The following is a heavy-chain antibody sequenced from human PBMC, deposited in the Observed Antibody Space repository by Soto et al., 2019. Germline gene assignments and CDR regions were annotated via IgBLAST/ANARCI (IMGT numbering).Heavy chain of an antibody. CDR3: ARDMKLGYCTNGVCYSHAETYGMDV. V-gene: IGHV4-59*01. D-gene: IGHD2-8*01. Sequence: PSETLSLTCTVSGGSISSYYWSWIRQPPGKGLEWIGYIYYSGSTNYNPSLKSRVTISVDTSKNQFSLKLSSVTAADTAVYYCARDMKLGYCTNGVCYSHAETYGMDVWGQGTTVTVSS. CDR1: GGSISSYY. J-gene: IGHJ6*02. CDR2: IYYSGST.